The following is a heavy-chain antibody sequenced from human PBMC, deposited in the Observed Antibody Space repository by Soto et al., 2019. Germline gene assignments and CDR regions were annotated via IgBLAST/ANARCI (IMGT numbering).Heavy chain of an antibody. J-gene: IGHJ5*02. CDR2: ISSDGGGR. Sequence: GGSLRLSCAASGLTFRMFAFSWVRQAPGKGQEWVSTISSDGGGRYYADSVRGRFTISRDNINHTVMLEMKSLRADDTATYYCAGTQWLLQGWFDPWGQGTLVTVSS. V-gene: IGHV3-23*01. CDR1: GLTFRMFA. D-gene: IGHD6-19*01. CDR3: AGTQWLLQGWFDP.